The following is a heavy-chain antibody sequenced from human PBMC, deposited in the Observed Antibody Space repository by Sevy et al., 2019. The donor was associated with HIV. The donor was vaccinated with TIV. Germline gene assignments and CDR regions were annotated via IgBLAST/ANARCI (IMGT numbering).Heavy chain of an antibody. J-gene: IGHJ4*02. Sequence: GGSLRLSCAASGFTFSSYGMHWVRQAPGKGLEWVAVIWFDGSNQYYADSVKGRFSISSDNSKNTVYLQMNSLRVDDTAVYYCARESGSDWYLDFWGQGTLVTVSS. V-gene: IGHV3-33*01. CDR1: GFTFSSYG. CDR3: ARESGSDWYLDF. CDR2: IWFDGSNQ. D-gene: IGHD6-19*01.